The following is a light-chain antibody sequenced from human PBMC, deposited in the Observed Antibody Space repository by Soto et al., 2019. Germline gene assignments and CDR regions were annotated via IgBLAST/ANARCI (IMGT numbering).Light chain of an antibody. V-gene: IGLV2-11*01. Sequence: QSALTQPRSVSGSPGQSVTISCTGTSSDVGGYNYVSWYQQHPGKAPKLIIYDVDKRPSGVPDRFSGSKSGNTASLTISGLQADDEADYYCCSNAGRYTRVFGGGTKLTVL. CDR1: SSDVGGYNY. CDR2: DVD. J-gene: IGLJ2*01. CDR3: CSNAGRYTRV.